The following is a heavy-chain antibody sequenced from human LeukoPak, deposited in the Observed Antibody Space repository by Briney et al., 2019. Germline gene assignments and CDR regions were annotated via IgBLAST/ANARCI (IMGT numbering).Heavy chain of an antibody. D-gene: IGHD5-12*01. V-gene: IGHV4-34*01. CDR3: ARGRKWLRVVFDP. Sequence: SETLSLTCAVYGGSFSGHYWTWIRQPPGKGLEWIGEINHSGSTKYNPSLKSRVTISADTSKNQFSLKLTSVTAVDTAVYYCARGRKWLRVVFDPWGQGTLVTVSS. CDR2: INHSGST. J-gene: IGHJ5*02. CDR1: GGSFSGHY.